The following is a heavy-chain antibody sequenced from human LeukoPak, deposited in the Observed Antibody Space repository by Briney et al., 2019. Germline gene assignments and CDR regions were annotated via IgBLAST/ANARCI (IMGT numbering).Heavy chain of an antibody. V-gene: IGHV4-61*02. J-gene: IGHJ5*02. Sequence: SETLSLTRTVSGGSMSSGSYYWSWIRQPAGKGLEWIGRIYTSGSTNYNPSLKSRVTISGDTSKNQFSLKLSSVTAADTAVYYCAREDQLLFSNWFDPWGQGTLVTVSS. CDR1: GGSMSSGSYY. CDR2: IYTSGST. CDR3: AREDQLLFSNWFDP. D-gene: IGHD3-22*01.